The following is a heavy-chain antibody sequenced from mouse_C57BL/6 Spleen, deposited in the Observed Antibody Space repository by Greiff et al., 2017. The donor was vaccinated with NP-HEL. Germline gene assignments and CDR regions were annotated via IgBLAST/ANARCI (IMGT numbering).Heavy chain of an antibody. CDR2: IDPENGDT. CDR3: TTCNDYDRYYYAMDY. V-gene: IGHV14-4*01. CDR1: GFNIKDDY. J-gene: IGHJ4*01. Sequence: EVQLQQSGAELVRPGASVKLSCTASGFNIKDDYMHWVKQRPEQGLEWIGWIDPENGDTEYASKFQGKATITADTSSNTAYLQLSSLTSEDTAVYYCTTCNDYDRYYYAMDYWGQGTSVTVSS. D-gene: IGHD2-4*01.